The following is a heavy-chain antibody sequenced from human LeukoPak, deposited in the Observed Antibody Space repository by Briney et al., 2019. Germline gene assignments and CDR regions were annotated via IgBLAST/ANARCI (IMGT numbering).Heavy chain of an antibody. CDR3: ASSPKSGYGYFDY. Sequence: ASVRVSCKASGYTFTSYGISWVRQAPGQGLEWMGWISAYNGDTDYAQKLQGRVTMTTDTSTSTAYMELRSLRSDDTAVYYCASSPKSGYGYFDYWGQGTLVTVSS. V-gene: IGHV1-18*01. CDR1: GYTFTSYG. CDR2: ISAYNGDT. D-gene: IGHD3-22*01. J-gene: IGHJ4*02.